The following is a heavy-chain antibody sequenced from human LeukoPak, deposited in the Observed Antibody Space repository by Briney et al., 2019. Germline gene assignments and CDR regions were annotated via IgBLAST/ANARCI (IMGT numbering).Heavy chain of an antibody. V-gene: IGHV3-30*02. CDR1: GFTFSNYG. CDR2: IRYDVSNK. J-gene: IGHJ4*02. Sequence: GGSLRLSCAASGFTFSNYGIHWVRQAPGKGLEWVAFIRYDVSNKYYADSVKGRFTISRDNSKNTLYLQMNSLRAEDTAVYYCTRGAAPQAYWGQGTLVTVSS. D-gene: IGHD2-15*01. CDR3: TRGAAPQAY.